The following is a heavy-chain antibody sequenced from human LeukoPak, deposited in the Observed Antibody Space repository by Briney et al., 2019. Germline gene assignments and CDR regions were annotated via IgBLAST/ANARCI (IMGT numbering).Heavy chain of an antibody. Sequence: GESLRLSCAGSGFTLGSYAMSWVRQAPGKGLEWVSAISGNGYNTYYADSVKGRFTISSESSGNTLYLQMHNLRAEDTAVYYCAKGVRLWFAFYSDYWGQGTLVTVSS. CDR3: AKGVRLWFAFYSDY. V-gene: IGHV3-23*01. D-gene: IGHD3-10*01. CDR1: GFTLGSYA. CDR2: ISGNGYNT. J-gene: IGHJ4*02.